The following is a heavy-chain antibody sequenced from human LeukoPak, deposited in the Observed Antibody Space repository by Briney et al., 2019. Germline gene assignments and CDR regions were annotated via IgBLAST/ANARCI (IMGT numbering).Heavy chain of an antibody. D-gene: IGHD5-12*01. Sequence: NPSETLSLTCTVSGGSISSYYWSWIRQPAGKELEWIGRIYSSGSSSVSPSLKSRATMSVDTSKNQFSLKLSSVTAADTAVYYCARERAGSGYSGHDGGWFDPWGQGTLVTVSS. CDR3: ARERAGSGYSGHDGGWFDP. V-gene: IGHV4-4*07. J-gene: IGHJ5*02. CDR2: IYSSGSS. CDR1: GGSISSYY.